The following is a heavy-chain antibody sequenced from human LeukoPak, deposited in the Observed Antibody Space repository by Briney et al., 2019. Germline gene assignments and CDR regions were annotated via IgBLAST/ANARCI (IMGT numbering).Heavy chain of an antibody. V-gene: IGHV1-46*01. Sequence: ASVKVSCKASGYTFTSYYMHWVRQAPGQGLEWMGIINPSGGSTSYAQKFQGRVTMTRDTSTSTVYMELSSLRAEDTAVYYCAREPRELFAFDYWGQGTLVTVSS. J-gene: IGHJ4*02. CDR3: AREPRELFAFDY. CDR2: INPSGGST. CDR1: GYTFTSYY. D-gene: IGHD3-10*01.